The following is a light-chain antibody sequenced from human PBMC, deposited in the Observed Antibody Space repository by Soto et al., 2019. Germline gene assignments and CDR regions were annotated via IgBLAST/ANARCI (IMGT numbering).Light chain of an antibody. J-gene: IGLJ1*01. CDR1: SSNIGSNS. Sequence: SVLTQPPSASGTPGQRVTISCSGSSSNIGSNSGNWYQQLPGTAPRLLIYSSNLRPSGVPDRFSGSKSGTSASLAISGLQSEDEANYYCAAWDDTLNGDVFGTATKVTVL. V-gene: IGLV1-44*01. CDR3: AAWDDTLNGDV. CDR2: SSN.